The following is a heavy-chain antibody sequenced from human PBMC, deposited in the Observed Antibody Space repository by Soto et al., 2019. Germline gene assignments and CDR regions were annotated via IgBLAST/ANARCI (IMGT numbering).Heavy chain of an antibody. CDR1: GFTFSSYG. V-gene: IGHV3-33*01. D-gene: IGHD6-19*01. CDR3: ARAETSWYSSGRYFAYGMDV. J-gene: IGHJ6*02. CDR2: IWYDESNK. Sequence: QVQLVESGGGVVQPGRSLRLSCAASGFTFSSYGMHWVRQAPGKGLEWVAVIWYDESNKYYADSVKGRFTISRDNPKNSLYLQMHSLRVEDTAVYYCARAETSWYSSGRYFAYGMDVWGQGTTVTVSS.